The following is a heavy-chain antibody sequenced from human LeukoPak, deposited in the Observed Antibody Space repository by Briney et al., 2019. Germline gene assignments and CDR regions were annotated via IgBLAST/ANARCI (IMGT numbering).Heavy chain of an antibody. CDR2: IYYSGST. Sequence: PSETLSLTCTVSGGSISSYYWSWIRQPPGKGLEWIGYIYYSGSTNYNPSLKSRVTISVDTSKNQFSLKLSSVTAADTAVYYCARVDTSCSLFDYWGQGTLVTVSS. V-gene: IGHV4-59*12. J-gene: IGHJ4*02. D-gene: IGHD2-2*01. CDR3: ARVDTSCSLFDY. CDR1: GGSISSYY.